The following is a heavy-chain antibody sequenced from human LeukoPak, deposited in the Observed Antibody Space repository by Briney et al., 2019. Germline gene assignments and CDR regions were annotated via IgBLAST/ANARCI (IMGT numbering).Heavy chain of an antibody. D-gene: IGHD3-10*01. Sequence: SETLSLTCSVSGGFINNYYWSWIRQPPGKGLEWIGYISYSGSTNYNPSLKSRVIISVDTSKNQFSLKLSSVTAADTAVYYCASPGELSAPYYMDVWGKGTTVTVSS. CDR1: GGFINNYY. CDR2: ISYSGST. J-gene: IGHJ6*03. CDR3: ASPGELSAPYYMDV. V-gene: IGHV4-59*08.